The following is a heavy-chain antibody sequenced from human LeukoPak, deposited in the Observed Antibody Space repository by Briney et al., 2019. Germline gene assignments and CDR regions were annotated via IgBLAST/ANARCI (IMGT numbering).Heavy chain of an antibody. CDR1: GFTFSSYG. Sequence: GGPLRLSCAASGFTFSSYGMHWVRQAPGKGLEWVAFIRYDGSNKYYADSVKGRFTISRDNSKNTPYLQMNSLRAEDTAVYYCAKVALGYCSGGSCYSPEFDYWGQGTLVTVSS. CDR2: IRYDGSNK. CDR3: AKVALGYCSGGSCYSPEFDY. J-gene: IGHJ4*02. V-gene: IGHV3-30*02. D-gene: IGHD2-15*01.